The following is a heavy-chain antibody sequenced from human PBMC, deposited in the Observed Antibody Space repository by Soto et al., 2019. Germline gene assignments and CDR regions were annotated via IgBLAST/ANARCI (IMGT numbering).Heavy chain of an antibody. CDR3: AREMYSSSWEYYFDY. D-gene: IGHD6-13*01. Sequence: GGSLRLSCAACGFTFSDYYMSWIRQAPGKGLEWVSYISSSGSTIYYADSVKGRFTISRDNAKNSLYLQMNSLRAEDTAVYYCAREMYSSSWEYYFDYWGQGTLVTVSS. J-gene: IGHJ4*02. CDR1: GFTFSDYY. CDR2: ISSSGSTI. V-gene: IGHV3-11*01.